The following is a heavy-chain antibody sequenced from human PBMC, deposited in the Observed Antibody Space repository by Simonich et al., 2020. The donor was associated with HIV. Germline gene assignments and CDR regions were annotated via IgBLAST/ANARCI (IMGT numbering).Heavy chain of an antibody. CDR2: INHSGST. D-gene: IGHD2-2*01. Sequence: QVQLQQWGAGLLKPSETLSLTCAVYGGSFSGYYWSWIRQPPGKGLEWIAEINHSGSTNYNPSLKSRVTISVDTSKNQFSLKLSSVTAADTAVYYCARGFYQRLYYFDYWGQGTLVTVSS. CDR3: ARGFYQRLYYFDY. J-gene: IGHJ4*02. V-gene: IGHV4-34*01. CDR1: GGSFSGYY.